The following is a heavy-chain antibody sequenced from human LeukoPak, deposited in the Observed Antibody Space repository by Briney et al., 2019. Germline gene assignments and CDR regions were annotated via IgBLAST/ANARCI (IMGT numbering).Heavy chain of an antibody. CDR3: ARGHRQGYDFWSGYYTRPPYYFDY. D-gene: IGHD3-3*01. CDR2: INCDSGVT. J-gene: IGHJ4*02. CDR1: GYTFTDSS. V-gene: IGHV1-2*02. Sequence: ASVKVSCKASGYTFTDSSIHWVRQAPGQGLEWMGWINCDSGVTKYAEKFQGRVSMTRDTSISTAYMDLSRLTSDDTAIYYCARGHRQGYDFWSGYYTRPPYYFDYWGQGTLVTVSS.